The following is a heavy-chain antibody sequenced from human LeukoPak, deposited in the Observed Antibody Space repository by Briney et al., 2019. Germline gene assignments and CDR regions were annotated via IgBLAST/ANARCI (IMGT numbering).Heavy chain of an antibody. J-gene: IGHJ4*02. CDR1: GFTFSTYT. Sequence: GGSLRLSCAASGFTFSTYTMNWVRQAPGKGLEWVSSISSTSSYIYYSGSVKGRFTISRDNSKNSLFLQMNSVRVEDTAVYYCTRDLAGARYDYWGQGTLVTVSS. V-gene: IGHV3-21*01. CDR2: ISSTSSYI. D-gene: IGHD1-26*01. CDR3: TRDLAGARYDY.